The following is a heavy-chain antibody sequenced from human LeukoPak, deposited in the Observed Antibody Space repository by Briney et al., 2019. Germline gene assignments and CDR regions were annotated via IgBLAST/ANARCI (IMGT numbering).Heavy chain of an antibody. J-gene: IGHJ4*02. V-gene: IGHV3-53*01. CDR3: ARDGDWGRYDH. CDR1: GFIFSSYW. CDR2: IYSDNT. D-gene: IGHD7-27*01. Sequence: GGSLRLSCAASGFIFSSYWMSWVRQAPGKGLEWVSFIYSDNTHYSDSVKGRFTISRDNSKNTLYLQMNSLRAEDTAVYYCARDGDWGRYDHWGQGTLVIVSS.